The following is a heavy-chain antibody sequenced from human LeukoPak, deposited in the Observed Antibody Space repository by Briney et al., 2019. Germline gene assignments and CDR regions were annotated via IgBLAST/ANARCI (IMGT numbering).Heavy chain of an antibody. D-gene: IGHD1-26*01. CDR1: GGSISSDNW. CDR2: IYHSGGT. J-gene: IGHJ3*02. V-gene: IGHV4-4*02. CDR3: ASQSGSYSRDAFDI. Sequence: KTSGTLPLTCAVSGGSISSDNWWGWVRQTPGKGLEWIGEIYHSGGTNYNPSLKSRVTISVEKTKNQFSLKLSSVTAADTAVYYCASQSGSYSRDAFDIWGQGTMVTVSS.